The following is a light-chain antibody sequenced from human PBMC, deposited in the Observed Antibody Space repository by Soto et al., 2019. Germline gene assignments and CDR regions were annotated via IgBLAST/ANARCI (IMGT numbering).Light chain of an antibody. CDR3: SSYTRTSTLYV. J-gene: IGLJ1*01. V-gene: IGLV2-14*03. Sequence: QSALTQPASVSGSPGQSITISCTGTSSDIGGYNYVSWYQQLPGKVPKLIIYDVSNRPSGFSDRFSGSKSGNAASLTISGLQVEDEADYYCSSYTRTSTLYVFGTGTKLTVL. CDR1: SSDIGGYNY. CDR2: DVS.